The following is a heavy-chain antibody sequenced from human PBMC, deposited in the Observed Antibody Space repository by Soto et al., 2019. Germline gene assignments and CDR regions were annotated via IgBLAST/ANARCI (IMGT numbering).Heavy chain of an antibody. CDR2: ISWNSGRI. J-gene: IGHJ4*02. CDR3: AKDLGPGSGTYYYFDF. CDR1: GLALDDYA. Sequence: GGSLRLSCAASGLALDDYAMHWVRQAPGKGLEWVAGISWNSGRIFYADSVKGRFTISRDNAKNSLYLQMNSLRVEDTALYYCAKDLGPGSGTYYYFDFWGQGTQVTVSS. V-gene: IGHV3-9*01. D-gene: IGHD3-10*01.